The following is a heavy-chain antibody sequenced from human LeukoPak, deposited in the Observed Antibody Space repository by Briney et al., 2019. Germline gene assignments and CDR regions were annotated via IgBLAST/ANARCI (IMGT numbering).Heavy chain of an antibody. CDR2: IKQDGSEK. V-gene: IGHV3-7*01. D-gene: IGHD3-22*01. CDR3: ASRHDSSGRYPGY. J-gene: IGHJ4*02. Sequence: QPGGSLRLSCAASGFTFSSYWMSWVRQAPGKGLEWVANIKQDGSEKYYVDSVRGRFTISRDNAKKSLYLQMNGLRAEDTAVYYCASRHDSSGRYPGYWGQGTLVTVSS. CDR1: GFTFSSYW.